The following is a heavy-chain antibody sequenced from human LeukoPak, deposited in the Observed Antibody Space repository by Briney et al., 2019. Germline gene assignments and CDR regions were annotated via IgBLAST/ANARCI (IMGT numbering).Heavy chain of an antibody. Sequence: KPSETLSLTCTVSGGSISSSNYYWGWIRQPPGKGLEWIGTIYYSGSTYYNPSLKSRVTISVDTSKNQFSLNLSSVTAADTAVYYCARDVPYCSNGICYVRDYYYYMDVWGKGTTVTVSS. V-gene: IGHV4-39*02. CDR2: IYYSGST. J-gene: IGHJ6*03. D-gene: IGHD2-8*01. CDR1: GGSISSSNYY. CDR3: ARDVPYCSNGICYVRDYYYYMDV.